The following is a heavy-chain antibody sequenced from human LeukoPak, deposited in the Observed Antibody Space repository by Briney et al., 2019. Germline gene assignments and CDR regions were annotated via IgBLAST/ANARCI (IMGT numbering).Heavy chain of an antibody. CDR1: GFTFSSYS. Sequence: GGSLRLSCAASGFTFSSYSMNWVRQAPGKGLEWVSSISSSSSYIYYADSVKGRFTISRDNAKNSLYLQMNSLRAEDTAVYYCARDPLYSSGWLGAFDIWGRGTMVTVSS. D-gene: IGHD6-19*01. V-gene: IGHV3-21*01. CDR3: ARDPLYSSGWLGAFDI. J-gene: IGHJ3*02. CDR2: ISSSSSYI.